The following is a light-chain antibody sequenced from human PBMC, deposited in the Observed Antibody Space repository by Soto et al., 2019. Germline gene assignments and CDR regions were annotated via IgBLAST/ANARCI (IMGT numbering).Light chain of an antibody. V-gene: IGLV2-14*01. CDR1: SSDVGGYNY. J-gene: IGLJ1*01. CDR2: DVS. CDR3: SSYTSSSTLYV. Sequence: QSALTQPASVSGSPGQSITISCTGTSSDVGGYNYVSWYQQHPGKAPKLMIYDVSVRSSGVSNRFSGSKSGNTASLTISGLQAEDEADYYCSSYTSSSTLYVFGIGTKLTVL.